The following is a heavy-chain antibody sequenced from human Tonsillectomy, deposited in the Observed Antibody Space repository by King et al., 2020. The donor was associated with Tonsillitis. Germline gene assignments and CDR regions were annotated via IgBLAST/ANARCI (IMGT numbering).Heavy chain of an antibody. V-gene: IGHV1-18*01. J-gene: IGHJ3*02. CDR3: ARDKDFYDSSGYYRAFEI. CDR2: ITVNNGNT. Sequence: QLVQSGVEVKKPGASVKVSCKASGYTFTNFGINWVRQAPGQGLEWMGWITVNNGNTKYAQQFQGRVSMTTDTSTSTAYLDLRNLRSDDTAVYYCARDKDFYDSSGYYRAFEIWGKGTTVTVSS. D-gene: IGHD3-22*01. CDR1: GYTFTNFG.